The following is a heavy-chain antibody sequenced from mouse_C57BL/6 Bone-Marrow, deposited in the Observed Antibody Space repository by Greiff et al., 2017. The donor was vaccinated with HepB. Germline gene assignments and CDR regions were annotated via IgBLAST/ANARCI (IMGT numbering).Heavy chain of an antibody. Sequence: QVQLQQPGAELVRPGSSVKLSCKASGYTFTSYWMDWVKQRPGQGLEWIGNIYPSDSETHYNQKFKDKATLTVDKSSITAYMQLSSLTSEDSAVYYCARGDYSNYVFYYWGQGTTLTVSS. V-gene: IGHV1-61*01. J-gene: IGHJ2*01. D-gene: IGHD2-5*01. CDR1: GYTFTSYW. CDR2: IYPSDSET. CDR3: ARGDYSNYVFYY.